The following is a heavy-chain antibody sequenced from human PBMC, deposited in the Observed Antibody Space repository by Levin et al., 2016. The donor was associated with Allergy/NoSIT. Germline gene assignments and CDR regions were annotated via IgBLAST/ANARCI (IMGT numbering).Heavy chain of an antibody. Sequence: ASVKVSCKASGYTFSNYGISWVRQAPGQGLEWMGWVSPYNGHTDYAQKFQGRVTMTTVTSTSTAYMDVTSLRSDDTAVYYCARGPLGHCRSTRCYKDAMDVWGQGTTVTVSS. V-gene: IGHV1-18*01. CDR3: ARGPLGHCRSTRCYKDAMDV. CDR1: GYTFSNYG. CDR2: VSPYNGHT. D-gene: IGHD2-2*02. J-gene: IGHJ6*02.